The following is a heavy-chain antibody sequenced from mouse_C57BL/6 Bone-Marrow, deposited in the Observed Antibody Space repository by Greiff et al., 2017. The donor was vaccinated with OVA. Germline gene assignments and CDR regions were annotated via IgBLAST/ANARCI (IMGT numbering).Heavy chain of an antibody. CDR3: ARRELYYGGFAY. CDR1: GYTFTSYW. V-gene: IGHV1-64*01. J-gene: IGHJ3*01. D-gene: IGHD1-1*01. Sequence: QVQLQQPGAELVKPGASVKLSCKASGYTFTSYWMHWVKQRPGQGLEWIGMIHPNSGSTNYNEKFKSKATLTVDKSSSTAYMQLSSLTSEGSAVYYCARRELYYGGFAYWGQGTLVTVSA. CDR2: IHPNSGST.